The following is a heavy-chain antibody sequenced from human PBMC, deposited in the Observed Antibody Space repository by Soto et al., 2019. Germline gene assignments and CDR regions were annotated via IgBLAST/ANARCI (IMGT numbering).Heavy chain of an antibody. V-gene: IGHV1-18*04. CDR3: ARGLRGYSGSGYFHY. J-gene: IGHJ4*02. CDR2: VSGHDGNT. CDR1: GYTFINHG. D-gene: IGHD5-12*01. Sequence: GASVKVSCKTSGYTFINHGISWVRQAPGQGLEWMGWVSGHDGNTKYAQKFKGRVTMTTETCTSTAYMELSSLRSEDTAVYYCARGLRGYSGSGYFHYWGQGTLVTVST.